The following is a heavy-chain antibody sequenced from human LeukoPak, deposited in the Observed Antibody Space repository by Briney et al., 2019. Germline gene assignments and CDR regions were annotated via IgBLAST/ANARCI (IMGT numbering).Heavy chain of an antibody. Sequence: GGSLRLSCAASGFTFSSYWMSWVRQAPGKGLEWVANIKQDGSEKYYVDSVKGRFTISRDNAKNSLYLQMNSLRAEDTAVYYCARHIHLGPVVVITAVGPGAFDIWGQGTMVTVSS. CDR2: IKQDGSEK. V-gene: IGHV3-7*01. D-gene: IGHD3-22*01. CDR3: ARHIHLGPVVVITAVGPGAFDI. CDR1: GFTFSSYW. J-gene: IGHJ3*02.